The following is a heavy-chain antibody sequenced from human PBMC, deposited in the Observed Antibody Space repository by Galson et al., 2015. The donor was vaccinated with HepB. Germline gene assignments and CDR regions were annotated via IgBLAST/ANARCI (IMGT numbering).Heavy chain of an antibody. CDR2: INNDGSDT. D-gene: IGHD5-12*01. J-gene: IGHJ3*02. Sequence: SLRLSCAVSGFTFTSHWVHWVRQAPGKGLVWVSRINNDGSDTTYADSVKGRFTISRDNAKSTLYLQMDSLRAEDTAVYYCVRDGAYDFAFDIWGQGTMVTVSS. CDR3: VRDGAYDFAFDI. V-gene: IGHV3-74*01. CDR1: GFTFTSHW.